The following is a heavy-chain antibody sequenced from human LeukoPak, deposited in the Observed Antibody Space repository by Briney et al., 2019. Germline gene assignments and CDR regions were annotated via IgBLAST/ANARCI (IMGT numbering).Heavy chain of an antibody. Sequence: ASVKVSCKASGYTFTSYDIIWVRQATGQGLEWMGWMNPNSGNTGYAQKFQGRVTMTRNTSISTAYMELSSLRSEDTAVYYCARGLLDFWSGPEYYYYYYYMDVWGKGTTVTVSS. J-gene: IGHJ6*03. CDR1: GYTFTSYD. CDR3: ARGLLDFWSGPEYYYYYYYMDV. CDR2: MNPNSGNT. D-gene: IGHD3-3*01. V-gene: IGHV1-8*01.